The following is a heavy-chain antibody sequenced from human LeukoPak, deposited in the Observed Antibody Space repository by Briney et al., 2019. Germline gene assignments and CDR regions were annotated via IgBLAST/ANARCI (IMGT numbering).Heavy chain of an antibody. D-gene: IGHD2-2*01. V-gene: IGHV6-1*01. CDR2: TYYRSTWYN. CDR3: ARRLTQYDCFDP. J-gene: IGHJ5*02. CDR1: GDSVSSNSVT. Sequence: SQTLSLTCAISGDSVSSNSVTWNWIRHSPSRALEWLGRTYYRSTWYNDYAVSVRGRITVNPDTSKNQFSLHLNSVTPEDTAVYYCARRLTQYDCFDPWGQGILVTVSS.